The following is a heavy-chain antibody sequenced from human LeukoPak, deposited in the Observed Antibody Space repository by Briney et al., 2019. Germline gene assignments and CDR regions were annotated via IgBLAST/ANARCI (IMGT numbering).Heavy chain of an antibody. CDR3: ARCYYDGSGFYYYFDY. J-gene: IGHJ4*02. CDR2: ISGSGST. V-gene: IGHV3-23*01. Sequence: GGSLRLSCAASGFTFSSYAMNWVRQAPGKGLEWVSAISGSGSTYYADSVKGRFTISRDNSKNTVFLQMGSLRGEDTAVYYCARCYYDGSGFYYYFDYWGQGTLVTVSS. CDR1: GFTFSSYA. D-gene: IGHD3-22*01.